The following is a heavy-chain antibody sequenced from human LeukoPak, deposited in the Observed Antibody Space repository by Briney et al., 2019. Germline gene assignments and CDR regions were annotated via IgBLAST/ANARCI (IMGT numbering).Heavy chain of an antibody. J-gene: IGHJ3*02. Sequence: PSETLSLTCAVSGGSISSSNWWSWVRQPPRKGLEWIGEIYHTGSTNYNPSLKSRVTISVDTSKNQFSLKLSSVTAADTAVYYCARDLAVAGTPDAFDIWGQGTMVTVSS. D-gene: IGHD6-19*01. V-gene: IGHV4-4*02. CDR3: ARDLAVAGTPDAFDI. CDR2: IYHTGST. CDR1: GGSISSSNW.